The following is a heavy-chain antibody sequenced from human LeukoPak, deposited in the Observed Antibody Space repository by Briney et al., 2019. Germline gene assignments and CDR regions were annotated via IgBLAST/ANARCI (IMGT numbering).Heavy chain of an antibody. CDR2: IYPGDSDT. V-gene: IGHV5-51*01. Sequence: GESLKISCKGSGYSFTSYWIGWVRQMPGKGLEWMGIIYPGDSDTRYSPSFQGQVTISADKSISTAYLQWSSLKASDTAMYYCARHPPPLWFGELLVYYFDYWGQGTLVTVSS. D-gene: IGHD3-10*01. J-gene: IGHJ4*02. CDR1: GYSFTSYW. CDR3: ARHPPPLWFGELLVYYFDY.